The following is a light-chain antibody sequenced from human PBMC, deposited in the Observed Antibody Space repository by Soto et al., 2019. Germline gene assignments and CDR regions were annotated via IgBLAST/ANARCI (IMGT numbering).Light chain of an antibody. CDR1: QSVSSN. CDR3: QQYNNWPQT. V-gene: IGKV3-15*01. J-gene: IGKJ2*01. CDR2: GAS. Sequence: EIVMTQSPATLSVSPGERATFSCRASQSVSSNLAWYQQKPGQAPRLLIYGASTRATGIPARFSGSGSGTEFTLTISSLQSEDFAVYYCQQYNNWPQTFGQGTKLEIK.